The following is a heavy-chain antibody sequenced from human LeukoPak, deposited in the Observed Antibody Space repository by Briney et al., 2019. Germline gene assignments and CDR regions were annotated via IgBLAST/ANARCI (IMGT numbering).Heavy chain of an antibody. J-gene: IGHJ6*02. D-gene: IGHD3-3*01. V-gene: IGHV3-33*01. CDR2: IWYDGSNK. CDR3: AREPSDDFWSGYSLYYYYYGMDV. CDR1: GFTFSSYG. Sequence: GGSLRLSCAASGFTFSSYGMQWVRQAPGKGLEWVAVIWYDGSNKYYADSVKGRFTISRDNSKNTLYLQMNSLRAEDTAVYYCAREPSDDFWSGYSLYYYYYGMDVWGQGTTVTVSS.